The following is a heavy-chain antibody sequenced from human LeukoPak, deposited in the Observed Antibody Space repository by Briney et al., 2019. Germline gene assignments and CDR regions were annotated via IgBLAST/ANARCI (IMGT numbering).Heavy chain of an antibody. CDR3: ARIVHRAKTGMTTVTSLAY. D-gene: IGHD4-17*01. Sequence: GASVKVSCKASGYTFTSYDINWVRQATAQGLEWMGWMNPNSGNTGYAQKFQGRVTMTRNTAISTAYMELSSLRSEDTAVYYCARIVHRAKTGMTTVTSLAYWGQGTLVTVSS. CDR1: GYTFTSYD. CDR2: MNPNSGNT. J-gene: IGHJ4*02. V-gene: IGHV1-8*01.